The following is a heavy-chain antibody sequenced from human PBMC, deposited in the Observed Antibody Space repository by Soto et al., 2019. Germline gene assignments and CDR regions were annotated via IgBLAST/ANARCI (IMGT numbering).Heavy chain of an antibody. D-gene: IGHD1-26*01. V-gene: IGHV4-39*01. CDR3: ARQVRSYRNYFDY. J-gene: IGHJ4*02. CDR2: ISYSGST. CDR1: GASISSSSYY. Sequence: PSETLSLTCTVSGASISSSSYYWGWIRQPPGKGLEWIGSISYSGSTFYNPSLKSRVTISVDTSKNQFSLKLSSVTAADTAVYYCARQVRSYRNYFDYWGQGTLVTVSS.